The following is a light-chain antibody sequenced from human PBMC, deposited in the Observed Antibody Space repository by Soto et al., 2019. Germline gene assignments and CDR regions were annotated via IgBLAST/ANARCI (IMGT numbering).Light chain of an antibody. CDR3: SSYASSNTYV. Sequence: QSVLTQPASVSGSPGQSITISCTGNNNDVGGYNYVSWYQQHPGKAPKLMIYDVSNRPSGVSNRFSGSKSGITASLTISGLQTDDEADYYCSSYASSNTYVFGTGTKVTVL. J-gene: IGLJ1*01. V-gene: IGLV2-14*03. CDR1: NNDVGGYNY. CDR2: DVS.